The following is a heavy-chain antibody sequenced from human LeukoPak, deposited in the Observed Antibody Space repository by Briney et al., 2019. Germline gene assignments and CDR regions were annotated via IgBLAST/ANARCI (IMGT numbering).Heavy chain of an antibody. CDR3: ARDDDRGAFDT. CDR1: GGSISSGGYS. Sequence: PSQTLSLTCTVSGGSISSGGYSWSWIRQHPGKGLEWIGYIYYSGSTYYNPSLKSRVTISVDTSKNQFSLKLSSVTAADTAVYYCARDDDRGAFDTWGQGTMVTVSS. J-gene: IGHJ3*02. V-gene: IGHV4-31*03. CDR2: IYYSGST.